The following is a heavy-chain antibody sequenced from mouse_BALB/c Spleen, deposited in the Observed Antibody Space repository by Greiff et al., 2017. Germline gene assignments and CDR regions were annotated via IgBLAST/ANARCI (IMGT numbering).Heavy chain of an antibody. CDR3: ARRYGSRWYFDV. CDR2: ISSGGGST. J-gene: IGHJ1*01. V-gene: IGHV5-12-1*01. Sequence: EVKVEESGGGLVKPGGSLKLSCAASGFAFSSYDMSWVRQTPEKRLEWVAYISSGGGSTYYPDTVKGRFTISRDNAKNTLYLQMSSLKSEDTAMYYCARRYGSRWYFDVWGAGTTVTVSS. CDR1: GFAFSSYD. D-gene: IGHD1-1*01.